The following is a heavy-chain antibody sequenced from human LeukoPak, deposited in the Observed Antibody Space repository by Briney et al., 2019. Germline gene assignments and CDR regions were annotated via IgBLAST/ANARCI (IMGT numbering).Heavy chain of an antibody. V-gene: IGHV3-21*01. CDR2: ISSSSSYI. CDR1: GFTFSSYS. J-gene: IGHJ6*02. Sequence: TGGSPRLSCTASGFTFSSYSMNWVRQAPGKGLEWVSSISSSSSYIYYADSVKGRFTISRDNAKNSLYLQMNSLRAEDTAVYYCARSAGRNSKHGMDVWGQGTTVTVSS. D-gene: IGHD4-23*01. CDR3: ARSAGRNSKHGMDV.